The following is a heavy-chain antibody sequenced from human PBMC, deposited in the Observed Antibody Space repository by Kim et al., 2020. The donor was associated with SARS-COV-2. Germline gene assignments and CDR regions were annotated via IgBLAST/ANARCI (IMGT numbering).Heavy chain of an antibody. CDR1: GGTFSSYA. D-gene: IGHD4-17*01. V-gene: IGHV1-69*04. CDR3: ARVQTTVTEYYYYGMDV. J-gene: IGHJ6*02. CDR2: IIPILGIA. Sequence: SVKVSCKASGGTFSSYAISWVRQAPGQGLEWMGRIIPILGIANYAQKFQGRVTIPADKSTSTAYMELSSLRSEDTAVYYCARVQTTVTEYYYYGMDVWGQGTTVTVSS.